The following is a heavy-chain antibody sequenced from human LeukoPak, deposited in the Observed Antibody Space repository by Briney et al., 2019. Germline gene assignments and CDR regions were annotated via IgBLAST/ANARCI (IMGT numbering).Heavy chain of an antibody. CDR1: GYTFTSYG. CDR2: ISAYNGNT. Sequence: ASVKVSCKASGYTFTSYGISWVRQAPGQGLEWMGWISAYNGNTNYAQKLQGRVTMTTDTSTSTAYMELRSLRSDDTAVYYCARDLGSCNSCQRDYWGQGTLVTVSS. J-gene: IGHJ4*02. V-gene: IGHV1-18*01. CDR3: ARDLGSCNSCQRDY. D-gene: IGHD6-13*01.